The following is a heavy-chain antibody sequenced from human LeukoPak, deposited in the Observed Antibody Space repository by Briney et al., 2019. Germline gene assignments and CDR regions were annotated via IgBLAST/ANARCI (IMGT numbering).Heavy chain of an antibody. Sequence: SETXSLTXSVSGXSISNYYWSWXRXXAGXXLEFIGLFYNSGSTNCNPSLKSRVTMSVDTSKNQFSLKLSSVTAADTAVYYCARVGDYALKDWGQGTLVTVSS. CDR3: ARVGDYALKD. D-gene: IGHD3-16*01. J-gene: IGHJ4*02. CDR2: FYNSGST. CDR1: GXSISNYY. V-gene: IGHV4-4*07.